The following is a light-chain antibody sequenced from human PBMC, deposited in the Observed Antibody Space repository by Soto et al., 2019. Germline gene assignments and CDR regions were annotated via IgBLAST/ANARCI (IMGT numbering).Light chain of an antibody. CDR1: QSVSSSY. J-gene: IGKJ1*01. V-gene: IGKV3-20*01. Sequence: EIVLTQSPGTLSLSPGERATLSCRASQSVSSSYLAWYQQKPGQAPRLLIYGASSRATGIPDRFSGSGSGTDFTLTISRLEPEDSAVYYCQQYGSSPGRTFGQGTKVEIK. CDR2: GAS. CDR3: QQYGSSPGRT.